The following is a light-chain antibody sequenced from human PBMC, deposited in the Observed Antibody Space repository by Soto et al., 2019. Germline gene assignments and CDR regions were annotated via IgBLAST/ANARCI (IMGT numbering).Light chain of an antibody. CDR1: QSISSY. V-gene: IGKV1-39*01. CDR2: AAS. J-gene: IGKJ2*01. CDR3: QQNFGTPPYT. Sequence: DLQMTQSPSSLSASVGDRVTITCRASQSISSYLNWYQQKPGKAPKLLIYAASSLQSGVPSRFSGIGSGTDFTLTISSLQPEDFATYYCQQNFGTPPYTFGQGTRLEIK.